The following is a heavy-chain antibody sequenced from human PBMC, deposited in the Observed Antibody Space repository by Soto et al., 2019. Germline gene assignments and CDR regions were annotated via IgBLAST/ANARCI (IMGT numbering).Heavy chain of an antibody. V-gene: IGHV4-4*07. J-gene: IGHJ6*02. CDR2: FYYSGNT. D-gene: IGHD6-19*01. CDR3: ARMYNSGFYRPEGDYFFYGMDV. CDR1: GDSISDYY. Sequence: PSETLSFTCTVSGDSISDYYWIWIRQPAGKGLEWIGRFYYSGNTKSNPSLKSRVTMSADTSKNQFSLSLRSVTAADSAIYYCARMYNSGFYRPEGDYFFYGMDVWGQGTTVTVSS.